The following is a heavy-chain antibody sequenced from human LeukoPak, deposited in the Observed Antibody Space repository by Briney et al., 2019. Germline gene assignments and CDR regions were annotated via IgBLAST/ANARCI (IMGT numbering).Heavy chain of an antibody. Sequence: SETLSLTCAVYGGSFSGYYWSWIRQPPGKGLEWIGEINHSGSTNYNPSLKSRVTISVGTSKNQFSLKLSSVTAADTAVYYCARGGVGIAARRFDYWGQRTLVTVSS. CDR1: GGSFSGYY. CDR2: INHSGST. CDR3: ARGGVGIAARRFDY. D-gene: IGHD6-6*01. V-gene: IGHV4-34*01. J-gene: IGHJ4*02.